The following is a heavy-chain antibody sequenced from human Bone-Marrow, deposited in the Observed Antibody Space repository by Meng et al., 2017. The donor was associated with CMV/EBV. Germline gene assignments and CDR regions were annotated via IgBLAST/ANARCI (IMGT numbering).Heavy chain of an antibody. D-gene: IGHD3-22*01. Sequence: SVKVSCKASGGTFSIYTISWVRQAPGQGLEWMGGSIPMFGITNYAQKFQGRVTITTDESTSTAYMELRSLRSEDMAVYYCALYYDSSGYYYYFETWGQGTLVTVSS. V-gene: IGHV1-69*05. CDR3: ALYYDSSGYYYYFET. CDR2: SIPMFGIT. J-gene: IGHJ4*02. CDR1: GGTFSIYT.